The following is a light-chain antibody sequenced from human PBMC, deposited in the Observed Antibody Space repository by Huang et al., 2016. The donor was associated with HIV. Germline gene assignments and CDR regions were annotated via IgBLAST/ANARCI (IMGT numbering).Light chain of an antibody. CDR3: QQYAGYPWT. CDR2: RTS. J-gene: IGKJ1*01. V-gene: IGKV1-5*03. CDR1: QNIGTW. Sequence: DIQMTQSPSTLSASVRDRVIITCRASQNIGTWVAGYQQKSGTPPKVVIYRTSNLESGVPSRFSGSGSGTEFSLTINNLEPEDFAIYYCQQYAGYPWTFGQGTKVEIK.